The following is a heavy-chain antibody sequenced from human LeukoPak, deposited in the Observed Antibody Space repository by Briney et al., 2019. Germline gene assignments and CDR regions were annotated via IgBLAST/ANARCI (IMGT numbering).Heavy chain of an antibody. D-gene: IGHD4-23*01. CDR2: IFYSGST. CDR1: GGSISSGDYY. Sequence: PSETLSLTCTVSGGSISSGDYYWRWIRQPPGKGLEWIGYIFYSGSTYYSPSLKSRVTISVDTSNNQFSLKLSSVTAADTAVYYCARDLLNEGNHLDYWGQGTLVTVSS. V-gene: IGHV4-30-4*01. J-gene: IGHJ4*02. CDR3: ARDLLNEGNHLDY.